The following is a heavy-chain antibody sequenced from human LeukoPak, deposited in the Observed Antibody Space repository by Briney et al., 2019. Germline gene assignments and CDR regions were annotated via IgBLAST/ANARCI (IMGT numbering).Heavy chain of an antibody. Sequence: ASVKVSCKASGYTFTSYGISWVRQAPGQGLEWMGWISAYNGNTNYAQKLQGRVTMTTDTSTSTAYMELRSLRSDDTAVYYCARDKWAAAGLNWFDPWGQGTLVTVSS. CDR2: ISAYNGNT. V-gene: IGHV1-18*01. J-gene: IGHJ5*02. CDR3: ARDKWAAAGLNWFDP. D-gene: IGHD6-13*01. CDR1: GYTFTSYG.